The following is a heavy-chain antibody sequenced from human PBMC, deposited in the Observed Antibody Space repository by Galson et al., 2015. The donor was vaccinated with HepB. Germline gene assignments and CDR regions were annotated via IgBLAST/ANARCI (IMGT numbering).Heavy chain of an antibody. CDR1: GFSLSTSGVG. Sequence: PALVKPTQTLTLTCTFSGFSLSTSGVGVGWIRQPPGKALEWLALIYWNDDKRYSPSLKSRLTITKDTSKNQVVLTMTNMDPVDTATYYCAHSLYDFWSGSHIRLNWFDPWGQGTLVTVSS. CDR3: AHSLYDFWSGSHIRLNWFDP. CDR2: IYWNDDK. V-gene: IGHV2-5*01. J-gene: IGHJ5*02. D-gene: IGHD3-3*01.